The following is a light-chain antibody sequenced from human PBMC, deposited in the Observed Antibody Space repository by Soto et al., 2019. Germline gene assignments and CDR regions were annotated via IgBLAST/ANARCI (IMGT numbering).Light chain of an antibody. Sequence: DIVFTQSPATLSLSPVERATLSCGASQSVSSSRLAWYQQKPALAPRLLIYDGFLRATGIPDRFSGSGSGTDFTLTISRLEPEDFAVYYCQQYGNSPITFGQGTRLEIK. V-gene: IGKV3D-20*01. CDR2: DGF. CDR1: QSVSSSR. CDR3: QQYGNSPIT. J-gene: IGKJ5*01.